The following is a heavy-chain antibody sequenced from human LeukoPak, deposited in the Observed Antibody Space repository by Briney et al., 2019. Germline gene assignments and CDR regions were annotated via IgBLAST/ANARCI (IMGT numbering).Heavy chain of an antibody. CDR1: GFTVSSNY. J-gene: IGHJ3*02. V-gene: IGHV3-66*01. CDR3: ARDALGYCTNGVCWGAFDI. D-gene: IGHD2-8*01. CDR2: IYSGGST. Sequence: GSLRLSCAASGFTVSSNYMSWVRQAPGKGLEWVSVIYSGGSTYYADSVKGRFTISRDNSKNTLYLQMNSLRAEDTAVYYCARDALGYCTNGVCWGAFDIWGQGTMVTVSS.